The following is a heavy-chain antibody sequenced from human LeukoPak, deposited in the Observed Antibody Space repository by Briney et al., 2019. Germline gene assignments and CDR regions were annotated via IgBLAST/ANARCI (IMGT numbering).Heavy chain of an antibody. CDR3: ATGQGHGMDV. CDR1: GFTFSSYW. D-gene: IGHD1-14*01. J-gene: IGHJ6*02. V-gene: IGHV3-74*01. Sequence: AGSLRLSCAASGFTFSSYWMHWVRQAPGKGLVWVSRINSNGSSTSYADSVKGRFTISRDNAKNTLYLQMNSLRAEDTAVYYCATGQGHGMDVWGQGTTVTVSS. CDR2: INSNGSST.